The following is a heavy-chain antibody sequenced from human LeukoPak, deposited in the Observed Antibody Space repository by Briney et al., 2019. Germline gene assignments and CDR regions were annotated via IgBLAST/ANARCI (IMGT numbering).Heavy chain of an antibody. D-gene: IGHD3-10*01. CDR2: IYTSGST. CDR1: GGSISSGSYY. V-gene: IGHV4-61*02. Sequence: SETLSLTCTVSGGSISSGSYYWSWIRQPAGKGLEWIGRIYTSGSTNYNPSLKSRVTISVDTSKNQFSLKLSSVTAADTAVYYCARASWFGKSTTDYWGQGTLVTVSS. J-gene: IGHJ4*02. CDR3: ARASWFGKSTTDY.